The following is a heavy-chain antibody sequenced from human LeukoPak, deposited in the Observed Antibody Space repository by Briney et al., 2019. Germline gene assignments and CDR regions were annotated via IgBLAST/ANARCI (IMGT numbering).Heavy chain of an antibody. Sequence: ASVKVSCKASGYTFTGYYMHWVRQAPGQGLEWMGWINPNSGGTNYAQKFQGRVTMTRDTSISTAYMELSRLRSDDTAVYYCARALRGYSGYDFHYWGQGTLVTVSS. CDR2: INPNSGGT. J-gene: IGHJ4*02. CDR3: ARALRGYSGYDFHY. CDR1: GYTFTGYY. V-gene: IGHV1-2*02. D-gene: IGHD5-12*01.